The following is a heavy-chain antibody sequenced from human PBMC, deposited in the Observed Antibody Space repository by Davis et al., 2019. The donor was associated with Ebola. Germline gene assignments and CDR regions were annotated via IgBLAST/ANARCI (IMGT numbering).Heavy chain of an antibody. D-gene: IGHD3-10*01. J-gene: IGHJ4*02. V-gene: IGHV1-24*01. Sequence: ASVKVSCKVSGYTLTELSMHWVRQAPGKGLEWMGGFDPEDGETIYAQKFQGRVTMTEDTSTDTAYMELSSLRSDDTAVYYCARSLLWFGELTEYYFDYWGQGTLVTVSS. CDR3: ARSLLWFGELTEYYFDY. CDR2: FDPEDGET. CDR1: GYTLTELS.